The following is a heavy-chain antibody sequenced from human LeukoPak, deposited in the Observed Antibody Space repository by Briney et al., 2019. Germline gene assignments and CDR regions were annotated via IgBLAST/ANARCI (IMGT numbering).Heavy chain of an antibody. CDR3: AKTGGSSSSEVYYFDY. V-gene: IGHV3-23*01. D-gene: IGHD6-6*01. CDR2: ISGSGGST. Sequence: PGGSLRLSCAASGFPFSSYWMSWVRQAPGKGLEWVSAISGSGGSTYYADSVKGRFTISRDNSKNTLYLQMNSLRAEDTAVYYCAKTGGSSSSEVYYFDYWGQGTLVTVSS. J-gene: IGHJ4*02. CDR1: GFPFSSYW.